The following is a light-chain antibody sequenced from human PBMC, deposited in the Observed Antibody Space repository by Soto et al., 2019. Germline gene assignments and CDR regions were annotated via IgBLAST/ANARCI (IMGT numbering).Light chain of an antibody. CDR3: QQYNNWPLT. V-gene: IGKV3-15*01. CDR2: VAS. J-gene: IGKJ3*01. CDR1: QSISSN. Sequence: EIEMTQSPGTLSVSPGERATLSCRASQSISSNLAWYQQKPGQVPRLLIYVASTRATGLPARFSGSGSGTEFTLTISSLQSGDFAVYYCQQYNNWPLTFGPGTKVDIK.